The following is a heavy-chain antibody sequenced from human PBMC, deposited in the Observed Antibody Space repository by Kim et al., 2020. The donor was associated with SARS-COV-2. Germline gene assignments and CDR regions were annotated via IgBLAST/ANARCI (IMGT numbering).Heavy chain of an antibody. CDR1: GYTFTSYY. D-gene: IGHD1-20*01. J-gene: IGHJ4*02. V-gene: IGHV1-46*01. CDR3: ARPRMGWYDKWNLDY. CDR2: INPSGGST. Sequence: ASVKVSCKASGYTFTSYYMHWVRQAPGQGLEWMGIINPSGGSTSYAQKFQGRVTMTRDTSTSTVYMELSSLRSEDTAVYYCARPRMGWYDKWNLDYWGQGTLVTVSS.